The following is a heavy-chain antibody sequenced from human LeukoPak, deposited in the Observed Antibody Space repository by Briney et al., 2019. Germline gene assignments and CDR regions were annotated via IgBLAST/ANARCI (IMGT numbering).Heavy chain of an antibody. V-gene: IGHV3-21*01. CDR1: GFTFSSYS. CDR3: ARGGWSGKFDY. D-gene: IGHD3-3*01. CDR2: ISSSSSYI. Sequence: GGSLRLSCAASGFTFSSYSMNWVRQAPGKGLEWVSSISSSSSYIYYADSVKGRFTISRDNAKNTLYLQMNSLRAEDTAVYYCARGGWSGKFDYWGQGTLVTVSS. J-gene: IGHJ4*02.